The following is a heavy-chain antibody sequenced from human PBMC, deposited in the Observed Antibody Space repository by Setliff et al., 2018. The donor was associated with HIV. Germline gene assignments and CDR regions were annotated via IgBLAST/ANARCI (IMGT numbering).Heavy chain of an antibody. J-gene: IGHJ4*02. CDR1: GFTFSDYW. CDR3: TRGGTTSWNY. Sequence: SLRLSCAASGFTFSDYWMSWVRQAPGKGLEWVANIKQDGSKKNYVDSVKGRFTISRDNAKNSLHLQMNSLTVEDTAVYYCTRGGTTSWNYWGQGTLVTVSS. D-gene: IGHD4-17*01. V-gene: IGHV3-7*01. CDR2: IKQDGSKK.